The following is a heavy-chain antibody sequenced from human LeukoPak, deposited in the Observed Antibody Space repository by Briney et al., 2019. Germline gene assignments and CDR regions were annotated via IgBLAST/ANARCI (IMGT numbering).Heavy chain of an antibody. J-gene: IGHJ6*02. V-gene: IGHV3-9*01. CDR3: AKGYSYALESDGMDV. CDR2: ISWNSGSI. Sequence: GGSLRLSCAASGFTFDDYAMHWVRRAPGKVQGWVSGISWNSGSIGYADCVKGRFTISRDNAKNSLYLQMNSLRAEDTALYYCAKGYSYALESDGMDVWGQGTTVTVSS. CDR1: GFTFDDYA. D-gene: IGHD5-18*01.